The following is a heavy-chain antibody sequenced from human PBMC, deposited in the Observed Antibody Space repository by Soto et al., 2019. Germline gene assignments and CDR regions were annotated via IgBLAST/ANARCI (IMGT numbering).Heavy chain of an antibody. J-gene: IGHJ4*02. V-gene: IGHV4-39*07. CDR2: IYHSGST. CDR3: ARGRGSSSPSNDY. Sequence: ETLSLTCTVSGGSISSSSYYWGWIRQPPGKGLEWIGSIYHSGSTNYNPSLKSRVTISVDTSNNQFSLKLSSVTAADTAVYYCARGRGSSSPSNDYWGQGTLVTVSS. CDR1: GGSISSSSYY. D-gene: IGHD6-6*01.